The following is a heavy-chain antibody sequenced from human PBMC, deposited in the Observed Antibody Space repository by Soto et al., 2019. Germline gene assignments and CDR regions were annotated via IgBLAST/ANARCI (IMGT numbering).Heavy chain of an antibody. D-gene: IGHD3-10*01. Sequence: QLQLQESGPGLVKPSETLSLTCTVSGGSISSSSYYWGWIRQPPGKGLEWIGSIYYSGSTYYNPSLKSRVTISVDTSKNQFSLKLSSVTAADTAVYYCASPLWFGEFHYGMDVWGQGTTVTVSS. CDR2: IYYSGST. CDR1: GGSISSSSYY. CDR3: ASPLWFGEFHYGMDV. V-gene: IGHV4-39*01. J-gene: IGHJ6*02.